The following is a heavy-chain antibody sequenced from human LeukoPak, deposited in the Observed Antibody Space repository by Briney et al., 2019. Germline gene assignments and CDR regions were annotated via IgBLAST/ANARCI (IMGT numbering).Heavy chain of an antibody. CDR2: IRSKTDGGTI. V-gene: IGHV3-15*01. Sequence: PGGSLRLSCAASGFTFSNAWMAWVRQAPGKGLEWVGRIRSKTDGGTIDCAAPVKDRFTISRDDSKNTLYLQMNSLEIEDTAVYFCTTDRTMKGYWGQGTLVTVSS. J-gene: IGHJ4*02. CDR3: TTDRTMKGY. D-gene: IGHD3-22*01. CDR1: GFTFSNAW.